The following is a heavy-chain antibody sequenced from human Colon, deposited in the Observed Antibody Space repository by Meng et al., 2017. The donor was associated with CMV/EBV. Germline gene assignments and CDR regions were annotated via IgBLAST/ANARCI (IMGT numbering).Heavy chain of an antibody. CDR2: INPISGGT. V-gene: IGHV1-2*06. CDR3: ARELESGGLDY. Sequence: SCTASVFTSGVYYIHWVRRAPGQGLEWVGRINPISGGTTYAQKFKGRVTLTRDTSISTDYMEVGSLTSDDTAVYFCARELESGGLDYWGQGTLVTVSS. CDR1: VFTSGVYY. D-gene: IGHD3-3*01. J-gene: IGHJ4*02.